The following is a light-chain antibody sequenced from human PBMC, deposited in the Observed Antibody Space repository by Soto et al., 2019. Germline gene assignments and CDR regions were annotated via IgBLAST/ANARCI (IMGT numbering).Light chain of an antibody. CDR3: QQRSNWPWT. V-gene: IGKV1-5*01. J-gene: IGKJ1*01. Sequence: DIHMTQSPSTLSASVGDRVTITCRASRSLSSRLAWYQQKPGKAPELLIYDASSLKSGVPSRFSGRGSGTEFTLTISSLQPDDFAVYYCQQRSNWPWTFGQGTKVDI. CDR2: DAS. CDR1: RSLSSR.